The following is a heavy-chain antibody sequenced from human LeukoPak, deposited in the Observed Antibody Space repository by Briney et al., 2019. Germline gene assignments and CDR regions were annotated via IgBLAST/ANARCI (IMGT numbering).Heavy chain of an antibody. D-gene: IGHD3-9*01. CDR2: ISSSSSYI. J-gene: IGHJ4*02. CDR3: AIYILTGYYTDY. V-gene: IGHV3-21*01. CDR1: GFTFSSDS. Sequence: GGSLRLSCAASGFTFSSDSMNWVRQAPGKGLEWVSSISSSSSYIYYADSVKGRFTISRDNAKNSLYLQMNSLRAEDTAVYYCAIYILTGYYTDYWGQGTLVTVSS.